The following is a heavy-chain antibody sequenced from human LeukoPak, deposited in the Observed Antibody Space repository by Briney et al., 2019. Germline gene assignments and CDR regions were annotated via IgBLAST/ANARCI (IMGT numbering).Heavy chain of an antibody. Sequence: SETLSLTCSVSGDSISNYYWNWIRQSPGKGLEWIGHIFVGGSTNHNPSLKRRVTISVDKSKNQFSLKLSSVTAADTAVYYCARADGDITMVRGVPTQIDYWGQGTLVTVSS. J-gene: IGHJ4*02. V-gene: IGHV4-59*12. CDR3: ARADGDITMVRGVPTQIDY. D-gene: IGHD3-10*01. CDR2: IFVGGST. CDR1: GDSISNYY.